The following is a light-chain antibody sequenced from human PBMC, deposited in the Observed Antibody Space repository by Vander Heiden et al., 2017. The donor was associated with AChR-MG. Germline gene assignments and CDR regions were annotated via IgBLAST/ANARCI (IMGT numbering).Light chain of an antibody. CDR2: WAS. V-gene: IGKV4-1*01. CDR3: QQYYSTPP. J-gene: IGKJ5*01. Sequence: DIVMTQYPDSLAVSLGERATINCKSSQSVLYSSNNKNYLAWYQQKPGQPPKLLIYWASTRESGVPDRFSGSGSGTDFTLTISSLQAEDVAVYYCQQYYSTPPFGQGTRLEIK. CDR1: QSVLYSSNNKNY.